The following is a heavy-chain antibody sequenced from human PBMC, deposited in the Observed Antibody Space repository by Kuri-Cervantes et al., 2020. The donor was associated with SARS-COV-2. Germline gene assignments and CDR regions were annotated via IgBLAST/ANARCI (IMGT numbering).Heavy chain of an antibody. V-gene: IGHV3-49*04. CDR2: IRSKAYGGTT. Sequence: GGSLRLSCTASGFTFGDYAMSWVRQAPGKGLEWVGFIRSKAYGGTTEYAASVKGRFTISRDNAKNSLYLQMNSLRAEDTALYYCARIHSSSSGGYFDYWDQGTLVTVSS. CDR1: GFTFGDYA. D-gene: IGHD6-6*01. J-gene: IGHJ4*02. CDR3: ARIHSSSSGGYFDY.